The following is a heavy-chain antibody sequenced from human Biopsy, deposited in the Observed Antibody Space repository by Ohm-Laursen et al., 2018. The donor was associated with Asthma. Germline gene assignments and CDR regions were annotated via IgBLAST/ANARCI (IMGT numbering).Heavy chain of an antibody. CDR1: GDSFSNYA. D-gene: IGHD5-12*01. Sequence: SSVKVSCKASGDSFSNYAISWVRQAPGQGLERMGGLIPVLGTPDRAQMFEGRVTITADESTSTAYMELSSLSSEDTAVYYCARGYSGSDRIVYYYSGLEVWGQGTTVTVSS. CDR3: ARGYSGSDRIVYYYSGLEV. CDR2: LIPVLGTP. V-gene: IGHV1-69*01. J-gene: IGHJ6*02.